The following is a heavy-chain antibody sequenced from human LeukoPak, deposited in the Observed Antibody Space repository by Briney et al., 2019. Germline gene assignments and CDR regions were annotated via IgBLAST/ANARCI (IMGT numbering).Heavy chain of an antibody. Sequence: GGSLRLSCAASGFTFSSYAMHWVRQAPGKGLEWVAVISYDGSNKYYADSVKGRFTISRDNSKNTLYLQMNSLRAEDTAVYYCARDGSSGWLRLRPNTDHYYYYGMDVWGQGTTVTVSS. CDR3: ARDGSSGWLRLRPNTDHYYYYGMDV. D-gene: IGHD6-19*01. J-gene: IGHJ6*02. CDR1: GFTFSSYA. CDR2: ISYDGSNK. V-gene: IGHV3-30-3*01.